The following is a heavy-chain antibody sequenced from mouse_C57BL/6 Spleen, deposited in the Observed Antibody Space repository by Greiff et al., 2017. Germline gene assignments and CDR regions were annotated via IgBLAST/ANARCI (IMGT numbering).Heavy chain of an antibody. V-gene: IGHV5-16*01. CDR3: ARVQLFFDY. Sequence: EVMLVESEGGLVQPGSSMKLSCTASGFTFSDYYMAWVRQVPEKGLEWVANINYDGSSTYYLDSLKSRFIISRDNAKNILYLQMSSLKSEDTATYYCARVQLFFDYWGQGTTLTVSS. J-gene: IGHJ2*01. D-gene: IGHD4-1*02. CDR2: INYDGSST. CDR1: GFTFSDYY.